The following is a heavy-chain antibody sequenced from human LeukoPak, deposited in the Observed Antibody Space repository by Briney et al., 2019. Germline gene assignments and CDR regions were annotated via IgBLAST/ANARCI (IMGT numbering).Heavy chain of an antibody. V-gene: IGHV1-8*03. J-gene: IGHJ6*03. CDR2: MNPNSGNT. D-gene: IGHD1-26*01. CDR3: ARGWGGGATWGIWFHYYYYMDV. Sequence: ASVKVSCKASGYTFTSYDINWVRQATGQGLEWMGWMNPNSGNTGYAQKFQGRVTITRNTSISTAYMELSSLRSEDTAVYYCARGWGGGATWGIWFHYYYYMDVWGKGTTVTVSS. CDR1: GYTFTSYD.